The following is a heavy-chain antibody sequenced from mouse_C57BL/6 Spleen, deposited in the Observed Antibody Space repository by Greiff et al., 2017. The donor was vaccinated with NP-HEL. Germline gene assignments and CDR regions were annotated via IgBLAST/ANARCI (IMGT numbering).Heavy chain of an antibody. D-gene: IGHD2-5*01. V-gene: IGHV5-9*01. J-gene: IGHJ4*01. CDR1: GFTFSSYT. CDR2: ISGGGGNT. Sequence: EVKLMESGGGLVKPGGSLKLSCAASGFTFSSYTMSWVRQTPEKRLEWVATISGGGGNTNYPDSVKGRFTFSRDHAKNTLYLQMSSLRSEDTALYYCARPHYSNYVDYAMDYWGQGTSVTVSS. CDR3: ARPHYSNYVDYAMDY.